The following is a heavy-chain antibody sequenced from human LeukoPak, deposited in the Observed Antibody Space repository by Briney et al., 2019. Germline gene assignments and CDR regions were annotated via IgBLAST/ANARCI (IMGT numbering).Heavy chain of an antibody. D-gene: IGHD3-9*01. CDR3: ARVVLRYFDWLLPDFDY. CDR1: GYTFTRYY. V-gene: IGHV1-18*04. Sequence: ASVKVSCKAFGYTFTRYYMHWVRQAPGQGLEWMGWISAYNGNTNYAQKLQGRVTMTTDTSTSTAYMELRSLRSDDTAVYYCARVVLRYFDWLLPDFDYWGQGTLVTVSS. J-gene: IGHJ4*02. CDR2: ISAYNGNT.